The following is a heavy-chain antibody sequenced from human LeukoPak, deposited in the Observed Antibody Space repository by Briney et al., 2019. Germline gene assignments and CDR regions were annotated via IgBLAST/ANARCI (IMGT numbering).Heavy chain of an antibody. J-gene: IGHJ4*02. Sequence: SETLSLTCTVSGGSISSYYWSWIRQPPGKGLEWIGYIYYSGSTNYNPSLKSRVTISVDRSKNQFSLKLSSVTAADTAVYYCARDQRAAAGTLDYWGQGTLVTVSS. D-gene: IGHD6-13*01. CDR3: ARDQRAAAGTLDY. CDR2: IYYSGST. CDR1: GGSISSYY. V-gene: IGHV4-59*12.